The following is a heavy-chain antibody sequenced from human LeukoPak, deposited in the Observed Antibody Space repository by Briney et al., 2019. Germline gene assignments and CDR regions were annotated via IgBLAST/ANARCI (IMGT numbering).Heavy chain of an antibody. V-gene: IGHV4-61*08. CDR1: GGSLSSGGYS. CDR2: IFYTGSS. Sequence: SQTLSLTCAVSGGSLSSGGYSWSWIRQPPGKGLEWIGHIFYTGSSNYNPSLKSRVTISLNRPKNQFSLSLTSVTAADTAVYYCARAGAWQIDPWGQGTLVTVSS. J-gene: IGHJ5*02. CDR3: ARAGAWQIDP. D-gene: IGHD3-10*01.